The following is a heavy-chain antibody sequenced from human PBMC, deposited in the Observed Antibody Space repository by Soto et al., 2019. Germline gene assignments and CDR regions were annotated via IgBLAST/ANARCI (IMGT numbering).Heavy chain of an antibody. Sequence: ASVKVSCKASGFTFSRSAVQRVRQASGQRLEWIGWIVVGSGNTIYAQRFQQRLTITRDMSTSTAYIELISLTSDDMAVYYCAAVETPPGYYYRMDVWGQGTTVTVSS. CDR3: AAVETPPGYYYRMDV. D-gene: IGHD2-15*01. CDR1: GFTFSRSA. CDR2: IVVGSGNT. V-gene: IGHV1-58*01. J-gene: IGHJ6*02.